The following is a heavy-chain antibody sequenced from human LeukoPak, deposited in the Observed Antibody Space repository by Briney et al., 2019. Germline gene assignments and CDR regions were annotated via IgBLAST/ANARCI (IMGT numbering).Heavy chain of an antibody. CDR2: INSDGSST. J-gene: IGHJ4*02. CDR3: QSRFLDWLLDY. Sequence: GGSLRLSCAASGFTFSSYWMHWVRQAPGKGLVWVSRINSDGSSTSYADSVKGRFTISRDNAKNTLYLQMNSLRAEDTAVYYCQSRFLDWLLDYWGQGTLVTVSS. D-gene: IGHD3/OR15-3a*01. V-gene: IGHV3-74*01. CDR1: GFTFSSYW.